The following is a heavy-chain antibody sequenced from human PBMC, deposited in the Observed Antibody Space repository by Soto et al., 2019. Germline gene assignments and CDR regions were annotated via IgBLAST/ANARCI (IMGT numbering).Heavy chain of an antibody. J-gene: IGHJ3*02. D-gene: IGHD2-15*01. Sequence: SETLSLTCTVSGGSISSGDYYWSWIRQPPGKGLEWIGYIYYSGSTYYNPSLKSRVTISVDTSKNQFSLKLSSVTAADTAVYYCARDGRGCSGGSCYSDAFDIWGQGTMVTVSS. CDR1: GGSISSGDYY. CDR3: ARDGRGCSGGSCYSDAFDI. V-gene: IGHV4-30-4*01. CDR2: IYYSGST.